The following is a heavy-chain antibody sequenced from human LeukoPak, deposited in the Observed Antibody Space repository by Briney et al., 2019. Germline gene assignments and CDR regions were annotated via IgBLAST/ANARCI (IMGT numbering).Heavy chain of an antibody. CDR1: GFTFSSYA. V-gene: IGHV3-74*01. D-gene: IGHD2-21*02. Sequence: QPGGSLRLSCAASGFTFSSYAMNWVRQAPGKGLEWVSRINSDGSYTYYADSVKGRFTISRDNSKNTLYLQMNSLRAEDTAVYYCVRGSSDCFGIDYWGQGTLVTVSS. CDR3: VRGSSDCFGIDY. J-gene: IGHJ4*02. CDR2: INSDGSYT.